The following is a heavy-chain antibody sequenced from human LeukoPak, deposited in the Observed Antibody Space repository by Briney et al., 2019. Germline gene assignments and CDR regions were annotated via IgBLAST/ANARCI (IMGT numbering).Heavy chain of an antibody. Sequence: SESLSLTCSVSGGSVSGHYWSWIRQPPGKGLEWIGYVHSSGSTSYNPSLKGRITILVDTSQKQFSLKLTSVTAADSAVYYCARVGDTSSYYYFFDYWGQGTLVTASS. CDR2: VHSSGST. CDR3: ARVGDTSSYYYFFDY. V-gene: IGHV4-59*02. D-gene: IGHD3-22*01. CDR1: GGSVSGHY. J-gene: IGHJ4*02.